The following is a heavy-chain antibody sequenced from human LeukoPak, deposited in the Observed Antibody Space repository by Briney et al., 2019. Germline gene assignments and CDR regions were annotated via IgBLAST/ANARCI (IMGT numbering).Heavy chain of an antibody. D-gene: IGHD3-22*01. CDR2: ISSSSSYI. CDR1: GFTFSSYS. V-gene: IGHV3-21*01. J-gene: IGHJ4*02. Sequence: PGGSLRLSCAASGFTFSSYSMNWVRQAPGKGLEWVSSISSSSSYIYYADSVKGRFTISRDNAKNSLYLQMNSLRAEDTAVYYCARDERYYDSSGYHDYWGQGTLVTVSS. CDR3: ARDERYYDSSGYHDY.